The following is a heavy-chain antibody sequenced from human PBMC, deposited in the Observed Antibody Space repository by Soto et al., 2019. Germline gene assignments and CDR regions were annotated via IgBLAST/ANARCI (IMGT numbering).Heavy chain of an antibody. J-gene: IGHJ6*02. D-gene: IGHD5-12*01. CDR2: IWNDGSER. CDR1: GFTFRSYG. CDR3: ARDRAGVGYNIDV. V-gene: IGHV3-33*01. Sequence: QVQLVESGGGVVQPGRSLRLSCAASGFTFRSYGMHWVRQAPGKGLEWVAVIWNDGSERYYADSVKGRFTISRDNSKNTLVLQMTSLRAEDTAVYYCARDRAGVGYNIDVWGQGTTVTVSS.